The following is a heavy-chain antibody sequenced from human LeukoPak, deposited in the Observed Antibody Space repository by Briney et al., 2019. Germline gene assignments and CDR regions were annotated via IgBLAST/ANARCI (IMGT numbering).Heavy chain of an antibody. CDR3: AKGPGENIAAAGTIDY. Sequence: HPGGSLRLSCVASGFSFSSYAMSWVRQTPGKGLEWVSAISDSGDYTYYADSVKGRFIISRDNSKNTLYLQMNSLRAEDTAVYYCAKGPGENIAAAGTIDYWGQGTLVTVSS. CDR1: GFSFSSYA. CDR2: ISDSGDYT. V-gene: IGHV3-23*01. D-gene: IGHD6-13*01. J-gene: IGHJ4*02.